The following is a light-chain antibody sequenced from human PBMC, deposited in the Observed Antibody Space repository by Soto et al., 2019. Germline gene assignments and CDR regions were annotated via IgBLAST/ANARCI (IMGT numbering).Light chain of an antibody. CDR1: QSVSSSY. J-gene: IGKJ3*01. Sequence: EIVLTQSPGTLSLSPGERATLSCRASQSVSSSYLARYQQKPGQAPRLLIYGASSRSTGIADRFSGSGSGTGFTLTSSRLEPEDFAVSYCQQYGSAPLTFGPGTKVDIK. V-gene: IGKV3-20*01. CDR2: GAS. CDR3: QQYGSAPLT.